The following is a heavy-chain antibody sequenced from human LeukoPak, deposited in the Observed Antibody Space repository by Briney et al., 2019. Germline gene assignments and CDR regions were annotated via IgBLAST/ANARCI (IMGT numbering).Heavy chain of an antibody. CDR2: ITAGGSFK. J-gene: IGHJ4*02. CDR3: ARNYDVLTGYPYYFDH. CDR1: GFTFSNYA. V-gene: IGHV3-21*01. D-gene: IGHD3-9*01. Sequence: PGGSLRLSCAASGFTFSNYAMNWVRQAPGKGLDWVSSITAGGSFKYYADSVEGQFTISRDNAKNSLYLQMSSLTPEDTAVYYCARNYDVLTGYPYYFDHWGQGILVTVSS.